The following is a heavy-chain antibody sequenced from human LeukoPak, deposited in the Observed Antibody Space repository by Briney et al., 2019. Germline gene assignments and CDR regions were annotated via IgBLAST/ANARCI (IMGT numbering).Heavy chain of an antibody. D-gene: IGHD3-22*01. CDR3: ARGGNYYDSSGYYPADY. Sequence: SQTLSLTCTVSGGSISSGGYYWSWIRQHPGKGLEWIGYIYYSGNTYYNPSLKSRVTISVDTSKNQFSLKLSSVTAADTAVYYCARGGNYYDSSGYYPADYWGQGTLVTVSS. CDR2: IYYSGNT. CDR1: GGSISSGGYY. V-gene: IGHV4-31*03. J-gene: IGHJ4*02.